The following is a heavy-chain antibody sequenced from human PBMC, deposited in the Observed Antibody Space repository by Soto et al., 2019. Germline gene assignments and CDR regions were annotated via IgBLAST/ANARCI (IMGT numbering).Heavy chain of an antibody. CDR3: ARGGNGSGSYSHYYGMDV. J-gene: IGHJ6*02. CDR2: ISYDGSNK. D-gene: IGHD3-10*01. V-gene: IGHV3-30-3*01. CDR1: GFSFSNDW. Sequence: PGGSLRLSCAASGFSFSNDWMHWVRQAPGKGLEWVAVISYDGSNKYYADSVKGRFTISRDNSKNTLYLQMNSLRAEDTAVYYCARGGNGSGSYSHYYGMDVWGQGTTVTVSS.